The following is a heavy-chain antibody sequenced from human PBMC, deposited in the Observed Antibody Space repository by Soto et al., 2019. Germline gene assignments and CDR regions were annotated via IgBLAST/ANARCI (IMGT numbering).Heavy chain of an antibody. D-gene: IGHD4-17*01. CDR3: ASVRYGDYAGDAFDI. J-gene: IGHJ3*02. V-gene: IGHV4-30-4*01. CDR2: IYYSGST. CDR1: GGSISSGDYY. Sequence: QVQLQESGPGLVKPSQTLSLTCTVSGGSISSGDYYWSWIRQPPGKGLELIGYIYYSGSTYYNPSLKSRVTISVDTSKTQFSLKLSSVTAADTAGYYCASVRYGDYAGDAFDIWGQGTMVTVSS.